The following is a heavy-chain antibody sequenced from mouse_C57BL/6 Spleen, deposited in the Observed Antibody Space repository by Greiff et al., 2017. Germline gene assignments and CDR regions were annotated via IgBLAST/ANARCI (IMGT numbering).Heavy chain of an antibody. J-gene: IGHJ4*01. CDR3: ARHGNYSYAMDY. D-gene: IGHD2-1*01. CDR2: ISDGGSYT. CDR1: GFTFSSYA. Sequence: EVQGVESGGGLVKPGGSLKLSCAASGFTFSSYAMSWVRQTPEKRLEWVATISDGGSYTYYPDNVKGRFTISRDNAKNNLYLQMSHLKSEDTAMYYCARHGNYSYAMDYWGQGTSVTVSS. V-gene: IGHV5-4*01.